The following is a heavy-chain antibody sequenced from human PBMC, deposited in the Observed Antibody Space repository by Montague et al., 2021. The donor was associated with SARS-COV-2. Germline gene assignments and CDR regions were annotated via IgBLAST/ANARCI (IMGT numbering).Heavy chain of an antibody. D-gene: IGHD3-16*01. Sequence: SETLSLTCTVLGSWISGQHWSCTRQPPGKGLERIGYMKSRGNTNYKPSLKSRVTISVDTSKKQVSLKMISVTAADTAVYYCARDLGDRDGGFDYWGQGTLVTGPS. CDR2: MKSRGNT. V-gene: IGHV4-59*11. CDR1: GSWISGQH. J-gene: IGHJ4*02. CDR3: ARDLGDRDGGFDY.